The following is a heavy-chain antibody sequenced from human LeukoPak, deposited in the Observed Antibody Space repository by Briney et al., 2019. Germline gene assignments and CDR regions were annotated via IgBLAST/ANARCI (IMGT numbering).Heavy chain of an antibody. Sequence: NPSETLCLSCAASGVSISSYYWSWIRQPAGKGLEWIGRIYSSGSTNYNPSPKSGVTMSVDTSKNQFSLKLSSVTAADTAVYYCARGPDYEKGTPFDYWGQGTLVTVSS. D-gene: IGHD4-17*01. CDR3: ARGPDYEKGTPFDY. V-gene: IGHV4-4*07. CDR2: IYSSGST. CDR1: GVSISSYY. J-gene: IGHJ4*02.